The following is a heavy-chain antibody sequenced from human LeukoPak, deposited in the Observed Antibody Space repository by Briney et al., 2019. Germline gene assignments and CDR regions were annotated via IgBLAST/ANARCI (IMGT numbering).Heavy chain of an antibody. Sequence: GASVKVSCKASGYTFTSYDINWVRQATGQGLEWMGWMNPNSGGTRSAQQFQGRFTMTRDSSITTVYMELSGLTSDDTAVYYCARHNSTYLDSWGQGTLVTVSS. V-gene: IGHV1-8*01. CDR2: MNPNSGGT. CDR3: ARHNSTYLDS. CDR1: GYTFTSYD. D-gene: IGHD2/OR15-2a*01. J-gene: IGHJ4*02.